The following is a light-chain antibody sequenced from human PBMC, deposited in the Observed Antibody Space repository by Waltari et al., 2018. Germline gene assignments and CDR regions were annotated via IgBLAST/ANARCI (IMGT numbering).Light chain of an antibody. CDR2: DAS. CDR1: QSVGRA. CDR3: QMYVRLPVT. Sequence: EIVLTQPPGTLALSPGERATLSCRARQSVGRALAWYQQKPGQAPRLLIYDASSRATGIPDRFSGSGSGTDFRLTISRVEPGDFAVYYCQMYVRLPVTFGQGTKVEVK. J-gene: IGKJ1*01. V-gene: IGKV3-20*01.